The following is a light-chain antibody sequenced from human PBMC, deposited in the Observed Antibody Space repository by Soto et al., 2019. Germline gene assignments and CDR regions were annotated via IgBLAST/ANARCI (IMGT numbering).Light chain of an antibody. CDR2: AAS. J-gene: IGKJ4*01. CDR1: QGINIY. CDR3: QKYDRAPLA. V-gene: IGKV1-27*01. Sequence: DVQMTQSPSSLYGSVGDRVTITCRAGQGINIYLAWYQRKPGKVPKLLIDAASTLQTGVPSRFRGSGSGTDFTLTISSLQPEDVATYYCQKYDRAPLAFGGGTKVEIK.